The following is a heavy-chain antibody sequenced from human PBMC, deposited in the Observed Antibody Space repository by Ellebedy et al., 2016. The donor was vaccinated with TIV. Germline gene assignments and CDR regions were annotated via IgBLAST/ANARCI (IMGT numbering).Heavy chain of an antibody. J-gene: IGHJ2*01. CDR3: ATTLNGGLYYYFDL. V-gene: IGHV1-69*13. CDR2: IIPIFGAA. CDR1: GGSFNNYA. D-gene: IGHD1-26*01. Sequence: ASVKVSCKASGGSFNNYAISWVRQAPGQGLEWMGGIIPIFGAANYARKFQGRVTITADESTSTAYLESSSLRSEDTAMYYCATTLNGGLYYYFDLWGRGTLVSVSS.